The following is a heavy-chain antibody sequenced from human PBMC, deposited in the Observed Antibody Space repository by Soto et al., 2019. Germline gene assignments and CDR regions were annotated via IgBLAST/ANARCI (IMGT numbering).Heavy chain of an antibody. CDR1: GGSFSGYY. D-gene: IGHD3-3*01. V-gene: IGHV4-34*01. CDR3: ARGHYDFWSGYMDYFDY. CDR2: INHSGST. Sequence: SETLSLTCAVYGGSFSGYYWSWIRQPPGKGLEWIGEINHSGSTNYNPSLKSRVTISVDTSKNQFSLKLSSVTAAYTAVYYCARGHYDFWSGYMDYFDYWGQGTLVTVSS. J-gene: IGHJ4*02.